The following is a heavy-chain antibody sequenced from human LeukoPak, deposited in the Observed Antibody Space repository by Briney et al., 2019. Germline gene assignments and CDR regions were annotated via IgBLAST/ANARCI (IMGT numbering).Heavy chain of an antibody. CDR1: GFTVSSNY. J-gene: IGHJ4*02. Sequence: GGSLRLSCAASGFTVSSNYMSWVRQAPGKGLEWVSVIYSGGSTYYADSVKGRFTISRDNSKNTLYLQMNSLRAEDTAVYYCAREDTYDSLPGWGQGTLVTVSS. CDR2: IYSGGST. CDR3: AREDTYDSLPG. D-gene: IGHD3-3*01. V-gene: IGHV3-66*02.